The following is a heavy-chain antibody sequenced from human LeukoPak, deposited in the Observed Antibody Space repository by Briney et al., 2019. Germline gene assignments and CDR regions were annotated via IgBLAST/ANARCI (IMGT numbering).Heavy chain of an antibody. CDR2: IRSKAYGGTT. V-gene: IGHV3-49*04. D-gene: IGHD2-2*02. CDR1: GFTFGDYA. Sequence: GGSLRLSCTASGFTFGDYAMSWVRQAPGKGLEWVGFIRSKAYGGTTEYAASVKGRFTSSRDDSKSIAYLQMNSLKTEDTAVYYCTITPDRYCSSTSCYMDYWGQGTLVTVSS. CDR3: TITPDRYCSSTSCYMDY. J-gene: IGHJ4*02.